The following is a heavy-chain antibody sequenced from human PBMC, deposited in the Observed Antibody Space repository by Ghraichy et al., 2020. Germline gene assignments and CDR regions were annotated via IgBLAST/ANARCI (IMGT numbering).Heavy chain of an antibody. CDR2: IIPIFGTA. D-gene: IGHD2-15*01. CDR3: ARGKDIVVAVFDY. V-gene: IGHV1-69*13. CDR1: GGTFSSYA. J-gene: IGHJ4*02. Sequence: SVKVSCKASGGTFSSYAISWVRQAPGQGLEWMGGIIPIFGTANYAQKFQGRVTITADESTSTAYMELSRLRSEDTAVYYCARGKDIVVAVFDYWGQGTLVTVSS.